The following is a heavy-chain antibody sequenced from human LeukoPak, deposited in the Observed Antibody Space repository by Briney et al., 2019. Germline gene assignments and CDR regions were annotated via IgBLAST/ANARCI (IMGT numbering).Heavy chain of an antibody. CDR3: AKDNFGAFDY. Sequence: GGSLRLSCAASGLTFSSYWMHWVRQAPGKGLVWLSCINSDGSRANYADSVKGRFTISRDNVRNTLFLQLNGLRVEDMAVYYCAKDNFGAFDYWGQGALVTVSS. V-gene: IGHV3-74*01. CDR1: GLTFSSYW. J-gene: IGHJ4*02. D-gene: IGHD3-16*01. CDR2: INSDGSRA.